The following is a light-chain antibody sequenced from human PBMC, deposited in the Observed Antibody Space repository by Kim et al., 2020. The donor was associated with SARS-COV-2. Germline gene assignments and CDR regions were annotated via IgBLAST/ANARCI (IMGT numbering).Light chain of an antibody. CDR2: DVT. J-gene: IGLJ2*01. V-gene: IGLV2-14*03. Sequence: GQSLTSACAGISSDVGGYDYVSWFQQHPGKAPKLVIFDVTDRPSGVSNRFSGSKSGNTASLTISGLQAEDEADYYCSSYTSSDTLVFGGGTKVTVL. CDR1: SSDVGGYDY. CDR3: SSYTSSDTLV.